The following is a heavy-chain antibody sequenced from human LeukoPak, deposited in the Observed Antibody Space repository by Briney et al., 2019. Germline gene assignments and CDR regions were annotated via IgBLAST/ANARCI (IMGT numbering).Heavy chain of an antibody. Sequence: GGSLRLSCAASGFTVSSNYMSWVRQAPGRGLEWVSVIYSGGSTYYAESVKGRFTISRDNSKNTLYLRMSSLRAEDTAVYYCVNFMRGYYDSSGYEAFDIWGQGTMVTVSS. J-gene: IGHJ3*02. CDR3: VNFMRGYYDSSGYEAFDI. CDR1: GFTVSSNY. D-gene: IGHD3-22*01. V-gene: IGHV3-53*05. CDR2: IYSGGST.